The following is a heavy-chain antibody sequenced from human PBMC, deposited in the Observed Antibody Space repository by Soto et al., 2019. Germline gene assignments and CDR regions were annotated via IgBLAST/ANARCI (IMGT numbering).Heavy chain of an antibody. CDR1: GFSLSTSGMC. Sequence: SGPTLVNPTQTLTLTCTFSGFSLSTSGMCVSWIRQPPGKALEWLARIDWDDDKYYSTSLKTRLTISKDTSKNQVVLTMTNMDPLDTATYYCARTRYFDWPEGFDPWGQGTLVTVSS. CDR2: IDWDDDK. CDR3: ARTRYFDWPEGFDP. D-gene: IGHD3-9*01. J-gene: IGHJ5*02. V-gene: IGHV2-70*11.